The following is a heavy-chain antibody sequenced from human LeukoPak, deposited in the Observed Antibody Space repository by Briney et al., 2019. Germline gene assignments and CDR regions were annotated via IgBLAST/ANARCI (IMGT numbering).Heavy chain of an antibody. CDR2: IYTSGST. CDR1: GGSISSYY. V-gene: IGHV4-4*07. CDR3: AREVRAPYGDYADY. D-gene: IGHD4-17*01. J-gene: IGHJ4*02. Sequence: SETLSLTCTVSGGSISSYYWSWIRQPAGKGLEWIGRIYTSGSTNYNPSLKSRVTISVDKSKNQFSLQLSSVTAADTAVYYCAREVRAPYGDYADYWGQGTLVTVSS.